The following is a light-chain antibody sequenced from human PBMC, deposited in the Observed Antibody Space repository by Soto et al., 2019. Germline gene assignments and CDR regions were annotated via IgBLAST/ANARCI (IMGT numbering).Light chain of an antibody. V-gene: IGKV1-33*01. CDR1: HDIGTY. J-gene: IGKJ4*01. Sequence: DVQMTQSPSSLSASVGARVTITCQASHDIGTYLNWYQHKPGKAPKLLIFDTSHLATGVPARFSGSGSDTYFTFAIANLQAEDCAAYYCQQLDSVPLTFGGGTHVEI. CDR2: DTS. CDR3: QQLDSVPLT.